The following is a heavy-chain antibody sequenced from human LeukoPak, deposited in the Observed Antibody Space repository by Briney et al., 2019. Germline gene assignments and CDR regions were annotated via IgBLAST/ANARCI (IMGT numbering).Heavy chain of an antibody. V-gene: IGHV3-7*01. J-gene: IGHJ5*02. D-gene: IGHD2-15*01. CDR2: IKQDESKT. CDR1: GFIFTNYW. Sequence: GGSLRLSCAASGFIFTNYWMSWVRQARGKGPEWVANIKQDESKTYYVDSVKGRFTISRDNAKNSLYLQMNSLRAEDTAVYYCARDASLYCSGDSCYWAFDRWGQGTLVTVSS. CDR3: ARDASLYCSGDSCYWAFDR.